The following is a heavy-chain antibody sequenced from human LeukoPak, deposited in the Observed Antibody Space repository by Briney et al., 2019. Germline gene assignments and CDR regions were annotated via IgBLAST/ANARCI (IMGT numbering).Heavy chain of an antibody. CDR3: ARGLMVRGVIDNFDY. D-gene: IGHD3-10*01. Sequence: GESLQISCKGSAYSFTSYWIGWLRQMPGKGREGMGFIYPGDSDTRYSPSSQGEVTISADKSINTAYLQWSSLKASDTAMYYCARGLMVRGVIDNFDYWGQGTLVTVSS. V-gene: IGHV5-51*01. J-gene: IGHJ4*02. CDR1: AYSFTSYW. CDR2: IYPGDSDT.